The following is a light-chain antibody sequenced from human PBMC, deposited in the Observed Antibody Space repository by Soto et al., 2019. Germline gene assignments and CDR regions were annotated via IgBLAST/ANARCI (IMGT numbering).Light chain of an antibody. CDR2: AAS. J-gene: IGKJ1*01. Sequence: DIQMTQSPSSLSASVGDRVTITCRASQGISNYLAWYQQKPRKVPKLLIYAASTLQSGVPSRFSGSGSGTDFTLTISSLQPEDVATDYCQKYNSAQWTFGQGTKVEIK. CDR1: QGISNY. V-gene: IGKV1-27*01. CDR3: QKYNSAQWT.